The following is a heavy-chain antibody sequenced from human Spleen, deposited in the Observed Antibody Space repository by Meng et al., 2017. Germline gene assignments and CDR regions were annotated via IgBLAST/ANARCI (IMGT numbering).Heavy chain of an antibody. D-gene: IGHD2-15*01. CDR1: GGSISSIDW. Sequence: VWLQESGPGLVTPSGTLALTCVVSGGSISSIDWWSWVRQPPGKGLEWIGEIYHGGDTNYNPSLKSRVTIAIDRSKNQFSLKLSSVTAADTAVYYCASWIYSCSWQWGQGTLVTVSS. J-gene: IGHJ4*02. CDR3: ASWIYSCSWQ. V-gene: IGHV4/OR15-8*02. CDR2: IYHGGDT.